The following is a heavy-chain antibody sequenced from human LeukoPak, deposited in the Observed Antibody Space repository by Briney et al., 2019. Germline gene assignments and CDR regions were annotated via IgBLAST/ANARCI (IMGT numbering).Heavy chain of an antibody. CDR3: ARNYDSSGYYYDY. D-gene: IGHD3-22*01. J-gene: IGHJ4*02. Sequence: ASVKVSCKASGYTFTSYDINWVRQATGQGLEWMGWMNPNSGNTGYAQKLQGRVTITRNTSISTAYMELSSLRSEDTAVYYCARNYDSSGYYYDYWSQGTLVTVSS. V-gene: IGHV1-8*03. CDR1: GYTFTSYD. CDR2: MNPNSGNT.